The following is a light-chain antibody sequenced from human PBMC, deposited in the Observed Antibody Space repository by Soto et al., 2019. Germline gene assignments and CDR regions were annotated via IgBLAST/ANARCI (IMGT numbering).Light chain of an antibody. Sequence: QAVVTQPPSVSGAPGQRVTISCTGSSADIGAGFDVHWYQHLPGTAPKLLIYGNTNRPSGVPGRFSGSKSGTSASLVITGLLAEDEADYFCQSYENSRTGFYVFGTGTKLTVL. J-gene: IGLJ1*01. CDR3: QSYENSRTGFYV. CDR1: SADIGAGFD. CDR2: GNT. V-gene: IGLV1-40*01.